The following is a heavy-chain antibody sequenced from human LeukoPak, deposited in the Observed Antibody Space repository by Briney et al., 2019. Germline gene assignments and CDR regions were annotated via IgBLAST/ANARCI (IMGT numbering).Heavy chain of an antibody. CDR2: IYPDDSDT. J-gene: IGHJ5*02. CDR3: ARSAGHCSDGLCYAYNWFDL. Sequence: GESLKISSEASGHTFTNSWIAWVRQKPGKGPEWMGLIYPDDSDTRYNPSFQGQVIISADKSISTAYLQWSSLKASDTAMYYCARSAGHCSDGLCYAYNWFDLWGQGTLVTVSS. D-gene: IGHD2-8*01. V-gene: IGHV5-51*01. CDR1: GHTFTNSW.